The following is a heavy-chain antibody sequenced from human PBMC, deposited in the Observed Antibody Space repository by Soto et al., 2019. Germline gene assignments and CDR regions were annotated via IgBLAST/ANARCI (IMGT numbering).Heavy chain of an antibody. J-gene: IGHJ4*02. V-gene: IGHV1-8*01. CDR1: GYTFTSYD. CDR2: MNPYSGNT. Sequence: ASVKVSCKASGYTFTSYDIYWVRQATGRGLEWMGWMNPYSGNTGFVEKFPDRVAMTRDISINTAYLELSSLRSDDTAVYYCTRGQGNHWGQGSLVTVSS. CDR3: TRGQGNH.